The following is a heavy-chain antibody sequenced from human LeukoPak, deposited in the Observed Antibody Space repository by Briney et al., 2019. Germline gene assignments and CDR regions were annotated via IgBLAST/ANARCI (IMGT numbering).Heavy chain of an antibody. D-gene: IGHD5-24*01. CDR1: GFTFSSYD. V-gene: IGHV3-13*01. CDR3: ARSRDGYNLWYFDL. J-gene: IGHJ2*01. Sequence: GGSLRLSCAASGFTFSSYDMRWARQPTGKGLEWVSTIGTAGDTYYPGSVKGRFTISRENAKNSLYLQMNSLRAGDTAVYYCARSRDGYNLWYFDLWGRGTLVTVSS. CDR2: IGTAGDT.